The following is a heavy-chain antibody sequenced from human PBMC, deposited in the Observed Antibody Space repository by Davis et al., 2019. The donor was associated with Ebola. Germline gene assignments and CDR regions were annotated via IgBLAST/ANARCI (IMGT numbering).Heavy chain of an antibody. Sequence: SETLSLTCSVSGGSISSYYWSWVRQPPEKGLEWIGYIYYSGSTNYNPSLKSRVTISVDTSKNQFSLKLSSVTAADTAVYYCASRDYYDSSGFPWGQGTLVTVSS. CDR2: IYYSGST. CDR3: ASRDYYDSSGFP. D-gene: IGHD3-22*01. J-gene: IGHJ5*02. V-gene: IGHV4-59*01. CDR1: GGSISSYY.